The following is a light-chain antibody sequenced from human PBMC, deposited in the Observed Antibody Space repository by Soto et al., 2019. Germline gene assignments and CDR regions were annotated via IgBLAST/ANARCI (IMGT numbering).Light chain of an antibody. CDR2: LNSDGSH. CDR1: SGHSSYA. Sequence: QPVLTQSPSASASLGASVKLACTLSSGHSSYAIAWHQQQPEKGPRYLMKLNSDGSHSKGDGIPDRFSGSSSGAERYLTISSLQSEDGADYYCQTWGTGMVFGGGTKLTVL. J-gene: IGLJ2*01. CDR3: QTWGTGMV. V-gene: IGLV4-69*01.